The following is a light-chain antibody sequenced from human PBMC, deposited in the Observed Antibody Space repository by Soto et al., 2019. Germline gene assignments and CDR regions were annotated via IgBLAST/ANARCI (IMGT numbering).Light chain of an antibody. Sequence: DIVMTQSPLSLPVTPGEPASISCRSRQSVLHSNGYNYLDWYLQKPGQPPQLLISLGSNRASGGPYRFSGCGSGTDFTLIIITVEAEDVGVYYCRQTLQTPFTFGGGTKVEIK. J-gene: IGKJ4*01. CDR1: QSVLHSNGYNY. CDR2: LGS. CDR3: RQTLQTPFT. V-gene: IGKV2-28*01.